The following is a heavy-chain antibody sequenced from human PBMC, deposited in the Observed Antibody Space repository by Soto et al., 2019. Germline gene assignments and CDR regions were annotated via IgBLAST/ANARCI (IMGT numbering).Heavy chain of an antibody. D-gene: IGHD6-13*01. V-gene: IGHV3-23*01. CDR3: TKGLAAIGTGDGFDP. CDR1: GFTFSDYA. CDR2: INSNGGTT. J-gene: IGHJ5*02. Sequence: EVQLLESGGGLVQPGGSLRLSCAASGFTFSDYAMSWVRQAPGKGLEWVSTINSNGGTTYYADSVKGRFTISRDNSRDALYLQMSSLSAEDTAVYYCTKGLAAIGTGDGFDPWGQGTPDTVSS.